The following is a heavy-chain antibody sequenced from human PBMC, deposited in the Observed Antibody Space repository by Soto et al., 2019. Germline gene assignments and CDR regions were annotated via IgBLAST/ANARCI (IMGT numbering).Heavy chain of an antibody. CDR2: VYHSGTT. D-gene: IGHD1-26*01. J-gene: IGHJ4*02. Sequence: SETLSLTCAVSGNSISSGYYWGWIRQPPGKGLDWIGSVYHSGTTYYNPSLKSRVTISVDTSKNQFSLKLSSVTAADTAVYYCARVSGSYLQFDYWGRGTLVTVSS. CDR3: ARVSGSYLQFDY. CDR1: GNSISSGYY. V-gene: IGHV4-38-2*01.